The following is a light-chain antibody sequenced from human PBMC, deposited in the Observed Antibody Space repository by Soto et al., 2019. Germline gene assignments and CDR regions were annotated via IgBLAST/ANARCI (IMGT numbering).Light chain of an antibody. CDR1: TGIVTSGHY. CDR3: SIWYGASWV. Sequence: QAVVTQEPSLTVSPGGTITLTCGASTGIVTSGHYPYWFQQRPGQAPRTLIYDTSNKHSWTPARFSGSLLGGKAALTLSGAQPEDEADYYCSIWYGASWVFGGGTKLTVL. V-gene: IGLV7-46*01. CDR2: DTS. J-gene: IGLJ3*02.